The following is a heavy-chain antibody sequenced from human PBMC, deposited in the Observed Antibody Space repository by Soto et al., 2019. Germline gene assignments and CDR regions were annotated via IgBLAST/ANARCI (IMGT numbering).Heavy chain of an antibody. CDR3: VREPRSTISGGFYYGIDV. CDR2: IYHSGNI. Sequence: PSETLSLTCAVSRSSITGGYYWGWVRQPPGKGLEWIGSIYHSGNIYYNPSLKSRVTISVDTSKNQISLKVGSVTAADTAVYYCVREPRSTISGGFYYGIDVWGQGSTVTVSS. D-gene: IGHD3-16*01. J-gene: IGHJ6*02. V-gene: IGHV4-38-2*01. CDR1: RSSITGGYY.